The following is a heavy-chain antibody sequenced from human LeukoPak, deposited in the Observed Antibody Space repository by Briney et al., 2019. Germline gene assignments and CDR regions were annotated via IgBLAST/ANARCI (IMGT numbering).Heavy chain of an antibody. CDR2: FDPEDGET. Sequence: GASVKVSCKVSGYTLTELSMHWVRQAPGKGLEWVGGFDPEDGETIYAQKFQGRVTMTEDTSTDTAYMELSSLRSEDTAVYYCATVWAYCGGDCLGFDYWGQGTLVTVSS. D-gene: IGHD2-21*02. CDR3: ATVWAYCGGDCLGFDY. CDR1: GYTLTELS. J-gene: IGHJ4*02. V-gene: IGHV1-24*01.